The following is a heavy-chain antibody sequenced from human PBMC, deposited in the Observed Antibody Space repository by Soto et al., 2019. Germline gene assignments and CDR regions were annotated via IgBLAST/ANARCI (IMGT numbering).Heavy chain of an antibody. CDR2: ISDGGST. Sequence: PSETLSLTCNVSGGSIYTYYWNWVRQSPGKGLEWIGYISDGGSTYYNPSLKSRVTISVDTSKNQFSLKLSSVTAADTAVYYCARKVLRYFDWLDYWGQGTLVTVSS. CDR1: GGSIYTYY. CDR3: ARKVLRYFDWLDY. D-gene: IGHD3-9*01. V-gene: IGHV4-59*04. J-gene: IGHJ4*02.